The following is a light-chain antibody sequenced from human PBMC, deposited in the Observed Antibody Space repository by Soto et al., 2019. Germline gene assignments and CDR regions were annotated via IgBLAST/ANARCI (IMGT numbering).Light chain of an antibody. CDR3: QHYNSYSEA. J-gene: IGKJ1*01. CDR1: QTISSW. V-gene: IGKV1-5*03. CDR2: KAS. Sequence: DIQMTQSPSTLSGSVGDRVTITCRASQTISSWLAWYQQKPGKDPKLLIYKASTLNSGVPSRFSGSGSGTEFTLIISSLQPDDFATYYCQHYNSYSEAFGQGTKVELK.